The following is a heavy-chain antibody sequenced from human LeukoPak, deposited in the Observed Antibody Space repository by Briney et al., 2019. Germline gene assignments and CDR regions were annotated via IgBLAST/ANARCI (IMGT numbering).Heavy chain of an antibody. CDR2: INQDGSEE. Sequence: PGGSLRLSCAASGFTFSHYWMTWVRQPPGKGLEWVAQINQDGSEEYYMDPVKARFTISRDNAKNSVFLQMNSLRAEDTAVYYCVRDGGVSGYDLLDYWGQGTLVTVSS. CDR3: VRDGGVSGYDLLDY. D-gene: IGHD5-12*01. V-gene: IGHV3-7*01. J-gene: IGHJ4*02. CDR1: GFTFSHYW.